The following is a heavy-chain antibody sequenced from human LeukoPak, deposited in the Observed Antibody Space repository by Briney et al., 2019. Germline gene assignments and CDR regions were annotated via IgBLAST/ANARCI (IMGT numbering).Heavy chain of an antibody. CDR1: GYSLTSYW. Sequence: GESLKISCRGSGYSLTSYWIGWVRQMPGKGLEWMGIIYPGDSDTRYSPSFQGQVTISADKSISTAYLQWSSLKASDTAMYYCARFLGVSYYYDSSGHNWFDPWGQGTLVTVSS. D-gene: IGHD3-22*01. J-gene: IGHJ5*02. CDR2: IYPGDSDT. CDR3: ARFLGVSYYYDSSGHNWFDP. V-gene: IGHV5-51*01.